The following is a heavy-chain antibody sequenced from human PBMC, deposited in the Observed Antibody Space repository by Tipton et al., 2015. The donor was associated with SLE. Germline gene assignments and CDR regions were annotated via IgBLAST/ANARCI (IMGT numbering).Heavy chain of an antibody. J-gene: IGHJ3*02. Sequence: TLSLTCTVSGGSISSSSYYWGWIRQPPGKGLEWIGSIYHSGSTNYNPSLKSRVTISVDKSKNQFSLKLSSVTAADTAVYYCARGDYGWEVAFDIWGQGTMVTVSS. D-gene: IGHD3-10*01. CDR2: IYHSGST. CDR1: GGSISSSSYY. V-gene: IGHV4-39*07. CDR3: ARGDYGWEVAFDI.